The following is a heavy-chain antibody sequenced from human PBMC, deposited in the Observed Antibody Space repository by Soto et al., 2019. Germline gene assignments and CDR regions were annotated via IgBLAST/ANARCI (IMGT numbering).Heavy chain of an antibody. CDR3: ARGPNCSGGSCYSSRYYYYYMDV. Sequence: QVQLVQSGAEVKKPGASVKVSCKASGYTFTSYDINWVRQATGQGLEWMGWMNPNSGNTGYAQKFQGRVTMTRNNSISKAYMELSSLRSEDTAVYYCARGPNCSGGSCYSSRYYYYYMDVWGKGTPVTVSS. J-gene: IGHJ6*03. CDR1: GYTFTSYD. D-gene: IGHD2-15*01. V-gene: IGHV1-8*01. CDR2: MNPNSGNT.